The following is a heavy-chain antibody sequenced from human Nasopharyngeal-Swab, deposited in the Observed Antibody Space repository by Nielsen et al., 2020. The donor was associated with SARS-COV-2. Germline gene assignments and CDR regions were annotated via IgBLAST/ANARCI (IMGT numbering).Heavy chain of an antibody. D-gene: IGHD3-22*01. CDR2: IYYSGST. Sequence: RQAPGKGLERIGYIYYSGSTNYNPSLKSRVTISVDTSKNQFSLKLSSVTAADTAVYYCAREKTHYDSSGYYYLWFDPWGQGTLVTVSS. J-gene: IGHJ5*02. CDR3: AREKTHYDSSGYYYLWFDP. V-gene: IGHV4-59*01.